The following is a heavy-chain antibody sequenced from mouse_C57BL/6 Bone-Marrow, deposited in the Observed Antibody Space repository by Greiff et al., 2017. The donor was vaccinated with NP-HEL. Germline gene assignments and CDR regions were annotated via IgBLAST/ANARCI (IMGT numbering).Heavy chain of an antibody. CDR3: ARREGIYYDYDGAMDY. V-gene: IGHV1-63*01. Sequence: QVQLQQSGAELVRPGTSVKMSCKASGYTFTNYWIGWAKQRPGHGLEWIGDIYPGGGYTNYNEKFKGKATLTADKSSSPAYMQFSSLTSEDSAIYYCARREGIYYDYDGAMDYWGQGTSVTVSS. J-gene: IGHJ4*01. CDR2: IYPGGGYT. CDR1: GYTFTNYW. D-gene: IGHD2-4*01.